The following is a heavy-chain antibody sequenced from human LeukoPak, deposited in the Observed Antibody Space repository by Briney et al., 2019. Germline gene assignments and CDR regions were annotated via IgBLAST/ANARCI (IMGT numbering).Heavy chain of an antibody. V-gene: IGHV1-2*02. CDR3: ARAASRSGGSCYLY. CDR1: GYTFTGYY. CDR2: INPNSGGT. Sequence: ASVKVSCKASGYTFTGYYIHWVRQAPGQGLEWMGWINPNSGGTNYAQKFQGRVTMTRDTSISTAYMELSRLRSDDTAVYYCARAASRSGGSCYLYWGQGTLVTVSS. J-gene: IGHJ4*02. D-gene: IGHD2-15*01.